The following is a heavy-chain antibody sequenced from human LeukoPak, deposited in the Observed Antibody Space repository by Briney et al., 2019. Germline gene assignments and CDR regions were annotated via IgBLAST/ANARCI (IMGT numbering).Heavy chain of an antibody. J-gene: IGHJ6*02. Sequence: PSETLSLTCTVSGGSISSYYWSWIRQPPGKGLGWIGYIYYSGSTNYNPSLKSRVTISVDTSKNQFSLKLSSVTAADTAVYYCARVGAKLSWYYGMDVWGQGTTVTASS. CDR1: GGSISSYY. CDR2: IYYSGST. V-gene: IGHV4-59*01. CDR3: ARVGAKLSWYYGMDV. D-gene: IGHD1-26*01.